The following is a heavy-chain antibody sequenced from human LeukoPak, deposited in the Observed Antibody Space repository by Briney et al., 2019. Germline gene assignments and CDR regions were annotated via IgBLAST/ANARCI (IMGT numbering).Heavy chain of an antibody. V-gene: IGHV3-74*01. CDR3: ARARLMSWFDP. Sequence: PGGSLRLSCAASGFTFSSYWMHWVRQAPGKGLVWVSRINSDGSSTNYADSVKGRFIISRDNAKNTLYLQMNSLRAEDTAVYYCARARLMSWFDPWGLGTLVTVSS. CDR1: GFTFSSYW. J-gene: IGHJ5*02. CDR2: INSDGSST. D-gene: IGHD2-8*01.